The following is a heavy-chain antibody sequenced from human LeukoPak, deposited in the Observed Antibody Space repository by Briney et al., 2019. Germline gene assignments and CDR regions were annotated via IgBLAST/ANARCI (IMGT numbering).Heavy chain of an antibody. Sequence: GGSLRLSCAASGFTFSSYSMNWVRQAPGKGLEWVSSISSSSSYIYYADSVKGRFTISRDNAKNSLYLQMNSLRAEDTAVYYCARDSRREWELLRSGIDYWGQGTLVTVSS. CDR3: ARDSRREWELLRSGIDY. J-gene: IGHJ4*02. D-gene: IGHD1-26*01. V-gene: IGHV3-21*01. CDR1: GFTFSSYS. CDR2: ISSSSSYI.